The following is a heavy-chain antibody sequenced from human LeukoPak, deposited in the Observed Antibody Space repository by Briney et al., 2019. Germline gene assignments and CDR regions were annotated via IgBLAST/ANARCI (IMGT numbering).Heavy chain of an antibody. CDR1: GGSISISKW. J-gene: IGHJ4*02. V-gene: IGHV4-4*02. D-gene: IGHD3-22*01. CDR2: IYHSGST. CDR3: ASRLYDSARIFDY. Sequence: PSVTLSLTCAVSGGSISISKWWSWVRQPPGKGLEWVGEIYHSGSTNYNPSLKSRVTISVDKSKNQFSLKLSSVTAADTAVYYCASRLYDSARIFDYWGQGTLVTVS.